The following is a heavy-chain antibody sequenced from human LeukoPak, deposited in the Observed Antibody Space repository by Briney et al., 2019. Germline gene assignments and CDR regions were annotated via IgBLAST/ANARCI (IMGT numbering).Heavy chain of an antibody. J-gene: IGHJ5*02. Sequence: ASVKVSCKVSGYTLTELSIHCVRHAPGKGLEWMGGFDPEDGETIYAQKFQGRVTMPEDTSTDTAYMELSSLRSEDTAVYYCATVEILTGYIWFDPWGQGTLVTVSS. D-gene: IGHD3-9*01. CDR2: FDPEDGET. V-gene: IGHV1-24*01. CDR1: GYTLTELS. CDR3: ATVEILTGYIWFDP.